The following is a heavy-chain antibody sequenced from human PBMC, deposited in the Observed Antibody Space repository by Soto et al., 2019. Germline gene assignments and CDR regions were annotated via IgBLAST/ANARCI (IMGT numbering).Heavy chain of an antibody. J-gene: IGHJ4*02. D-gene: IGHD3-3*02. CDR3: ARLPSRHLVDY. V-gene: IGHV4-39*01. Sequence: KPSETLSLTCTVSGGSISRSASYWGWIRQPPGKGLEWIGSMFYGVSTYYNPSLKSRVTVSVDTSKNQFSLNLRSVTAADTAVYYCARLPSRHLVDYWGQGTLVTVSS. CDR2: MFYGVST. CDR1: GGSISRSASY.